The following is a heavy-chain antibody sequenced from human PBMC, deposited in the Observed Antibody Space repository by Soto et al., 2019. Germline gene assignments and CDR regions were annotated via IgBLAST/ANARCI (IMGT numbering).Heavy chain of an antibody. V-gene: IGHV3-11*01. CDR1: GFTFSDYY. CDR2: ISSSGSTI. D-gene: IGHD2-15*01. CDR3: ARAGCSGGSCYSLYYYYMDV. J-gene: IGHJ6*03. Sequence: GGSLRLSCAASGFTFSDYYMSWIRQAPGKGLEWVSYISSSGSTIYYADSVKGRFTISRDNAKNSLYLQMNSLRAEDTAVYYCARAGCSGGSCYSLYYYYMDVWGKGTTVTVSS.